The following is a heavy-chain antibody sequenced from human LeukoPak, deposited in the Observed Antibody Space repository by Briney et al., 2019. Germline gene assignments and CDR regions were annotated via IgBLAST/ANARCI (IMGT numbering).Heavy chain of an antibody. J-gene: IGHJ4*02. D-gene: IGHD4-17*01. CDR1: GFTFSNAW. CDR2: ISEGVGNT. V-gene: IGHV3-23*01. CDR3: AKREKGTTGRFFDY. Sequence: GGSLRLSCAASGFTFSNAWMTWVRQAPGKGLEWVSGISEGVGNTYYADSVKGRFTISRDHSKNTLYLQMNSLRAEDTALYYCAKREKGTTGRFFDYWGQGTLVTVSS.